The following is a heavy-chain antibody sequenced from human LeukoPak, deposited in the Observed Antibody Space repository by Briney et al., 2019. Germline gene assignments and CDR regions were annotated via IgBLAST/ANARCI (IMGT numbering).Heavy chain of an antibody. CDR2: IRYDGSNK. J-gene: IGHJ5*02. CDR1: GFNG. D-gene: IGHD3-22*01. V-gene: IGHV3-30*02. CDR3: AKDLYFSSGGNWFDP. Sequence: GGSLRLSCAVSGFNGMHWVRQAPGKGLEWVAFIRYDGSNKHYADSVKGRFTISRDNSKNTLYLQMNSLRAEDTAVYYCAKDLYFSSGGNWFDPWGQGTLVTVSS.